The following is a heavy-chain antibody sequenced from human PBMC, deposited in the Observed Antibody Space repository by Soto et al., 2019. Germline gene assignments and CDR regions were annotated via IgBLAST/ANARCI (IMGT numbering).Heavy chain of an antibody. V-gene: IGHV4-61*01. CDR1: GGSVSSGSYY. CDR3: ARDIRSYSGYDYGYYYGMDV. D-gene: IGHD5-12*01. Sequence: KTSETLSLTCTVSGGSVSSGSYYWSWIRQPPGKGLEWIGYIYYSGSTNYNPSLKSRVTISVDTSKNQFSLKLSSVTAADTAVYYCARDIRSYSGYDYGYYYGMDVWGQGTTVTVSS. J-gene: IGHJ6*02. CDR2: IYYSGST.